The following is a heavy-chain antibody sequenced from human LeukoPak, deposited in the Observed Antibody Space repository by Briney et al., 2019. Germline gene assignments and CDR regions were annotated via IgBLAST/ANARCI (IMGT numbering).Heavy chain of an antibody. Sequence: GESLKISCKASGYSLTSYWIGWVRPMPGKGLEWMGIIYPADSDTSYSPSFQGQVTISADKSISTAYLQWSSLKASDTAMYYCARQGFYGDYYFDYWGQGTLVTVSS. J-gene: IGHJ4*02. D-gene: IGHD4-17*01. CDR2: IYPADSDT. V-gene: IGHV5-51*01. CDR1: GYSLTSYW. CDR3: ARQGFYGDYYFDY.